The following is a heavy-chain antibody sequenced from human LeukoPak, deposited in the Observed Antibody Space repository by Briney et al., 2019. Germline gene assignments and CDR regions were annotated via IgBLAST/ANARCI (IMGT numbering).Heavy chain of an antibody. CDR1: GFTFISYD. V-gene: IGHV3-30*18. D-gene: IGHD2-2*01. CDR3: AKNIPNCSSTSCPLDY. CDR2: ISYDGSNK. Sequence: PGGSLRLSCAASGFTFISYDIHGVRQAPGKGLEWEAVISYDGSNKYYADSVKGRFTISRDNSKNTLYLQVNSLRTEDTAVYYCAKNIPNCSSTSCPLDYWGQGTLVTVSS. J-gene: IGHJ4*02.